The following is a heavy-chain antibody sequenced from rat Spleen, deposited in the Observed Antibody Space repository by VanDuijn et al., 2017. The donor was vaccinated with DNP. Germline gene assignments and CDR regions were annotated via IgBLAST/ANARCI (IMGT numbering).Heavy chain of an antibody. Sequence: EVQLMESGGGLVQPGRSLKLSCAASGFTFSSYGMLWIRQAPTKGLEWVASISPSGGTTYYRDSVKGRFIISRDNAKSTLFLQMDSLRSEDTATYYCATSSFAYWGQGTLVTVSS. CDR3: ATSSFAY. CDR2: ISPSGGTT. J-gene: IGHJ3*01. V-gene: IGHV5-19*01. CDR1: GFTFSSYG.